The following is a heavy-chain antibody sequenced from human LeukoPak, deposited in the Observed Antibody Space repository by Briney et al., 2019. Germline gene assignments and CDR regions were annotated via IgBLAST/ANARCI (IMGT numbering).Heavy chain of an antibody. V-gene: IGHV1-18*01. CDR2: ISAYNGNT. CDR3: ARGAELIVAPDY. Sequence: ASVKVSCKASGGTFSSYGINWVRQAPGQGLEWMGWISAYNGNTNYAQNLQGRVTMTTDTSTSTVYMELRSLRSDDTAVYYCARGAELIVAPDYWGQGTLVTVSS. D-gene: IGHD5-12*01. CDR1: GGTFSSYG. J-gene: IGHJ4*02.